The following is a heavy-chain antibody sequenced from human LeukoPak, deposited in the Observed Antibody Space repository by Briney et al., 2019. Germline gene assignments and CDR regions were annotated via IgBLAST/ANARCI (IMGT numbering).Heavy chain of an antibody. CDR1: GGSISSGNYY. CDR2: LDTSGST. CDR3: ARDRGGIVGDTNAFDI. J-gene: IGHJ3*02. D-gene: IGHD1-26*01. V-gene: IGHV4-61*02. Sequence: SETLSLTCTVSGGSISSGNYYWSWVRQPAGKGLQWIGRLDTSGSTNYNPSLGSRVTISVDTSENQFSLKLRSMTAADTGVYYCARDRGGIVGDTNAFDIWGQGTMVTVSS.